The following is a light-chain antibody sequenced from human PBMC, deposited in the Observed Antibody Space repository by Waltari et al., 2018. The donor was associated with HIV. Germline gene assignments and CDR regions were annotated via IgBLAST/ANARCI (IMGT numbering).Light chain of an antibody. J-gene: IGLJ2*01. CDR1: NFGKYS. Sequence: SYVLTQAPSVSVAPGQTAPLSCGNFGKYSLQWYRQKPGRAPDLVVCDDTDRFSGTPARMSGANSGNRATLTISSVEAGDEAVYYCQVWDRSYKEAVFGGGT. CDR3: QVWDRSYKEAV. V-gene: IGLV3-21*02. CDR2: DDT.